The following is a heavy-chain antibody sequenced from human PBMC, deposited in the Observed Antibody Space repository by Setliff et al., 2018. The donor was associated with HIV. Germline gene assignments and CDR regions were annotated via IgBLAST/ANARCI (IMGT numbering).Heavy chain of an antibody. CDR1: GYTFTSYD. D-gene: IGHD4-17*01. J-gene: IGHJ6*03. CDR3: ARGGDYLGIPSYYYYYLAV. Sequence: ASVKVSCKASGYTFTSYDIYWVRQATGQGLEWMGWVNPNSGNTGYAQKFQGRVTMTRDTSISTAYMEPRKLRSEDTAVYYCARGGDYLGIPSYYYYYLAVWGKGTTVTVSS. CDR2: VNPNSGNT. V-gene: IGHV1-8*02.